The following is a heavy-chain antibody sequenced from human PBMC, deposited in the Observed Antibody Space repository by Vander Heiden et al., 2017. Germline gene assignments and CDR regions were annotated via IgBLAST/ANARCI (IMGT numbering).Heavy chain of an antibody. V-gene: IGHV2-5*01. CDR3: ANHYW. CDR2: MYWNDLK. Sequence: QITLKESGPTLVNPTQTLTLTFTFSGFSLMTSGVGVGWPRQPPGKAPDWLALMYWNDLKRYSPSLNNRLFITMDTSNDQVILTMTNMDPLDSSTYSYANHYW. J-gene: IGHJ2*01. CDR1: GFSLMTSGVG.